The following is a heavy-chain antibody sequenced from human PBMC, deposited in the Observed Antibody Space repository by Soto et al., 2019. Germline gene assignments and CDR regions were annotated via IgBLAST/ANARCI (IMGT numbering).Heavy chain of an antibody. V-gene: IGHV4-34*01. CDR2: INHSGST. CDR3: ARARKYYDSSGYSDFDY. D-gene: IGHD3-22*01. CDR1: GGSFSGYY. Sequence: SETLSLTCAVYGGSFSGYYWSWIRQPPGKGLEWIGEINHSGSTNYNPSLKSRVTISVDTSKNQFSLKLSSVTAADTAVYYCARARKYYDSSGYSDFDYWGQGTLVTVSS. J-gene: IGHJ4*02.